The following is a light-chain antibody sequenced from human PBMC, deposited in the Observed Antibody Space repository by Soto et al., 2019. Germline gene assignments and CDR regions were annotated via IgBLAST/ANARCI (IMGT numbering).Light chain of an antibody. Sequence: EIVLTQSPGTLSLSPGERATLSCRASQSVSSSYLAWYQQKPGQAPRLLIYGASSRATGIPDRFSGSGSETDFTLTISRLEPEGFAVYYFQQYGTSSWTFGQGNKVEIK. J-gene: IGKJ1*01. CDR3: QQYGTSSWT. CDR2: GAS. CDR1: QSVSSSY. V-gene: IGKV3-20*01.